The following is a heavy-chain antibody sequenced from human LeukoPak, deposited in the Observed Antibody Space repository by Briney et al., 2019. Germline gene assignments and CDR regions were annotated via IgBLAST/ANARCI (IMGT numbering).Heavy chain of an antibody. D-gene: IGHD3-10*01. Sequence: SATLSLTFSVSGRSISSGSYCSSWIRQPAGKGREWVGRIYVSGSTKYNPSLNNRATISVDTTKNHFSRRVRCPTPPHPAVDYCAREIRDSKDRYWFYPCGQGTLVTVSS. CDR1: GRSISSGSYC. CDR2: IYVSGST. CDR3: AREIRDSKDRYWFYP. J-gene: IGHJ5*02. V-gene: IGHV4-61*02.